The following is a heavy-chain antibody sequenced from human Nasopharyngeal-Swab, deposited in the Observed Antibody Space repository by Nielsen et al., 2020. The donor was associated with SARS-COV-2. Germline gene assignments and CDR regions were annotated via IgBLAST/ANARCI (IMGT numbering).Heavy chain of an antibody. CDR3: TSGESTIVGATYYYFGMDV. Sequence: SETLSLTCTVSGGSISSYYWSWIRQPPGKGLEWIGYISYSGSTNYNPSLKSRVTISVDTSKSQFSLKLYSVTAADTAVYYCTSGESTIVGATYYYFGMDVWGQGTTVTVSS. D-gene: IGHD1-26*01. V-gene: IGHV4-59*13. CDR2: ISYSGST. CDR1: GGSISSYY. J-gene: IGHJ6*02.